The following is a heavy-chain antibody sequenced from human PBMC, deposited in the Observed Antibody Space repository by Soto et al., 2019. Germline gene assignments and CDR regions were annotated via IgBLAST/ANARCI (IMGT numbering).Heavy chain of an antibody. V-gene: IGHV3-7*01. J-gene: IGHJ4*02. Sequence: HPGGSLRLSCAASGFTFSSYWMSWVRQAPGKGLEWVANIKQDGSEKYYVDSVKGRFTISRDNAKNSLYLQMNSLRAEDTAVYYCARGRIVVPAAIIISSYFDYWGQGTLVTVSS. CDR2: IKQDGSEK. D-gene: IGHD2-2*01. CDR1: GFTFSSYW. CDR3: ARGRIVVPAAIIISSYFDY.